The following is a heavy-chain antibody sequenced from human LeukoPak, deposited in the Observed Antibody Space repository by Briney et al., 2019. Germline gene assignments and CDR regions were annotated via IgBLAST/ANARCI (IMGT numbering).Heavy chain of an antibody. J-gene: IGHJ6*02. CDR3: ARHLVYGDYFPNYYYGMDV. CDR2: IYYSGST. D-gene: IGHD4-17*01. CDR1: GGSISSYY. Sequence: PSETLSLTCTVSGGSISSYYWSWIRQPPGKGLEWIWYIYYSGSTNYNPSLKSRVTISVDTSKNQFSLKLSSVTAADTAVYYCARHLVYGDYFPNYYYGMDVWGQGTTVTVSS. V-gene: IGHV4-59*08.